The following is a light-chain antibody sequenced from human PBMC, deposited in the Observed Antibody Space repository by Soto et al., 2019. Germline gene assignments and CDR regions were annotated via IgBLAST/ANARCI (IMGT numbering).Light chain of an antibody. Sequence: QSALTQPPSASGSPGQSVTISCTGTSSDVGGYNYVSWYQQYSGKAPKLMIYEVSKRPSGVPDRFSGSKSGNTASLTVSGLQAEDEADYYCSSYAGSNRVFGTGTKVTVL. CDR3: SSYAGSNRV. V-gene: IGLV2-8*01. CDR1: SSDVGGYNY. CDR2: EVS. J-gene: IGLJ1*01.